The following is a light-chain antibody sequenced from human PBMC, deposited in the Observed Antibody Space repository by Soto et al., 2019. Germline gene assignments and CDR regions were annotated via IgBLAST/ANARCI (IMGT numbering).Light chain of an antibody. Sequence: DIQMTQSPSTLSASVGDRVTITCRASQSISSWLAWYQQKPGKAPKVLIYDASSLETGVPSRFSGSGSGTEFTLSISCLQPDDFATYYCQRYNTYWTFGQGTKVEIK. CDR1: QSISSW. V-gene: IGKV1-5*01. CDR3: QRYNTYWT. J-gene: IGKJ1*01. CDR2: DAS.